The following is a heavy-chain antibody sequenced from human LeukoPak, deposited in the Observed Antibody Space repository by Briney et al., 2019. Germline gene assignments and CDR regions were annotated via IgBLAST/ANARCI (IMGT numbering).Heavy chain of an antibody. D-gene: IGHD6-13*01. Sequence: SQTLSLTCTVSGGSISSGSYYWSWIRQPAGKGLEWIGRIYTSGSTNYNPSLKSRVTISVDTSKNQFSLKLSSVTAAGTAVYYCALQGLNSSSWFIDYWGQGTLVTVSS. CDR2: IYTSGST. CDR3: ALQGLNSSSWFIDY. V-gene: IGHV4-61*02. CDR1: GGSISSGSYY. J-gene: IGHJ4*02.